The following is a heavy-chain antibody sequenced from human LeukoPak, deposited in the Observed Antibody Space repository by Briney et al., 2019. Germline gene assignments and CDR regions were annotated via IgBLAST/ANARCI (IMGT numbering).Heavy chain of an antibody. CDR1: GFTFSSYE. Sequence: PGGSLRLSCTASGFTFSSYEMNWVRQAPGKGLEWVSYISSSGTTIYYADSVKGRFTISRDNAKNSLYLQMNSLRAEDTAVYYCARDPGSRAAAGMFDPWGQGTLVTVSS. CDR3: ARDPGSRAAAGMFDP. V-gene: IGHV3-48*03. D-gene: IGHD6-13*01. J-gene: IGHJ5*02. CDR2: ISSSGTTI.